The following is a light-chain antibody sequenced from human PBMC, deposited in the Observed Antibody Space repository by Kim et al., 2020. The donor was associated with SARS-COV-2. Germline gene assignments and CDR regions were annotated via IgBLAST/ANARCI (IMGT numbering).Light chain of an antibody. CDR1: KSLEYSDGNTY. CDR2: KVS. V-gene: IGKV2-30*01. J-gene: IGKJ3*01. Sequence: ASTSCSSSKSLEYSDGNTYSKWFNRRTGQCPRRLIYKVSNRDTGVPDRFRGSGSGTDFTLQISRVEAVDVGVYYCMQGTNWPFTFGPGTKGDIK. CDR3: MQGTNWPFT.